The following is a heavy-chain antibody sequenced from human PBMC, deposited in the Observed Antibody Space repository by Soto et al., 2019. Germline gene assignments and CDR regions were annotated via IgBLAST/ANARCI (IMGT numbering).Heavy chain of an antibody. J-gene: IGHJ4*02. V-gene: IGHV3-30-3*01. D-gene: IGHD5-12*01. CDR1: GFTFTSYA. CDR3: ARDARDGYNLYFDY. Sequence: QVQLVESGGGVVRPGRSLRLSCAASGFTFTSYAMHWVRQAPGKGLEWVAVISDDGSNKYYADSVKGRSTISRDNSKNTLYLQMNSLRAEDRAVYYCARDARDGYNLYFDYWGQGTLVTVSS. CDR2: ISDDGSNK.